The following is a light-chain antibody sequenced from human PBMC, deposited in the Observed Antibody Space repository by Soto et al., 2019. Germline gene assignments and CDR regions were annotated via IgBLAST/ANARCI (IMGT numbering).Light chain of an antibody. J-gene: IGKJ5*01. CDR2: DAS. CDR1: QSVSGN. Sequence: IVMTQSPATLSVSPGERATLSCRASQSVSGNLAWYQQKPGQAPRLLIYDASTRATGIPARFSGSGSGTEFTLTISSVEPEDFAMYYCHQRNQFGQGTRLEIK. CDR3: HQRNQ. V-gene: IGKV3-15*01.